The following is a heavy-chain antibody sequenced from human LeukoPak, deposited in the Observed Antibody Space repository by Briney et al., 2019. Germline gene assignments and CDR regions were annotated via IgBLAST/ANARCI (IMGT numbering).Heavy chain of an antibody. D-gene: IGHD3-3*01. CDR3: ARFERITIFGVVTAPDY. V-gene: IGHV3-33*01. J-gene: IGHJ4*02. CDR2: IWFDGSNK. CDR1: GFTFSSYG. Sequence: GGSLILSCAASGFTFSSYGMQWVRQAPGKGVQWVAVIWFDGSNKYYADSVKGRFSISRDNSKNTVYLQMNSLRDEDTAVYYCARFERITIFGVVTAPDYWGQGPLVTVSS.